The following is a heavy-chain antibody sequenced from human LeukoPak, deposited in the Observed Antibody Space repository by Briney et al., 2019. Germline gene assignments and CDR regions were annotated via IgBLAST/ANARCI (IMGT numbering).Heavy chain of an antibody. D-gene: IGHD3-22*01. Sequence: GGSLRLSCAASGFTFSSYSMNWVRQAPGKGLEWVSSISSSSSYIYYADSVKGRFTISRDNAKNSLYLQMNSLRAEDTAVYYCARNRDGYYDSSGYNDYWGQGTLVTVSS. J-gene: IGHJ4*02. V-gene: IGHV3-21*01. CDR1: GFTFSSYS. CDR2: ISSSSSYI. CDR3: ARNRDGYYDSSGYNDY.